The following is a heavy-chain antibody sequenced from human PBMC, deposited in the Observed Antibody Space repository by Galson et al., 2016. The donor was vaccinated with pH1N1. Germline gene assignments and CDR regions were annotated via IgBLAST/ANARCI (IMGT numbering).Heavy chain of an antibody. CDR1: GYTFTDYD. J-gene: IGHJ4*02. D-gene: IGHD2-15*01. CDR2: MNPNNDNT. V-gene: IGHV1-8*01. CDR3: ARGGDCSGGSCYDVVDY. Sequence: SVKVSCKASGYTFTDYDINWVRQGTGQGLELMGWMNPNNDNTGYAQKFQGRVTMTRNTSISTAYMELSSLRSEDTAVYYCARGGDCSGGSCYDVVDYWGQGTLVTVS.